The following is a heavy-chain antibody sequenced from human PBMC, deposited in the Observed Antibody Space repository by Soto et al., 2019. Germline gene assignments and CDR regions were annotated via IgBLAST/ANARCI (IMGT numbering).Heavy chain of an antibody. D-gene: IGHD1-1*01. CDR2: ISGSGGST. CDR1: GFTFSSYA. V-gene: IGHV3-23*01. CDR3: AKVPGGPYKYYYYGMDV. J-gene: IGHJ6*02. Sequence: GGSLRLSCAASGFTFSSYAMSWVRQAPGKGLEWVSAISGSGGSTYYADSVKGRFTISRDNSKNTLYLQMNSLRAEDTAVYYCAKVPGGPYKYYYYGMDVWGQGTTVTVSS.